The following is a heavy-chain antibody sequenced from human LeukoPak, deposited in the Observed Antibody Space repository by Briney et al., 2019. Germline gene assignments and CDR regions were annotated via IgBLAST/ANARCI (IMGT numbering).Heavy chain of an antibody. CDR3: AKGETSYDILTGYYSHYDY. D-gene: IGHD3-9*01. CDR1: GFTFSSYA. Sequence: PGGSLRLSCAASGFTFSSYAMSWVRQAPGKGLEWVSAISGSGGSTYYADSVKGRFTISRDNSKNTLCLQMNSLRAEDTAVYYCAKGETSYDILTGYYSHYDYWGQGTLVTVSS. V-gene: IGHV3-23*01. CDR2: ISGSGGST. J-gene: IGHJ4*02.